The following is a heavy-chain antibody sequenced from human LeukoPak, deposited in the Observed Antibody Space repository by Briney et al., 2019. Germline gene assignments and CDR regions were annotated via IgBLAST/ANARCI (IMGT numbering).Heavy chain of an antibody. J-gene: IGHJ4*02. Sequence: PGGSLRLSCAASGFTFSGSAMHWVRQASGKGLEWVGRIRSKANSYATAYAVSVKGRFTISRDDSKNTAYLQMNSLKTEDTAVYYCYGYCSGGSCSQQGGFDYWGQGTLVTVSS. CDR1: GFTFSGSA. CDR3: YGYCSGGSCSQQGGFDY. CDR2: IRSKANSYAT. D-gene: IGHD2-15*01. V-gene: IGHV3-73*01.